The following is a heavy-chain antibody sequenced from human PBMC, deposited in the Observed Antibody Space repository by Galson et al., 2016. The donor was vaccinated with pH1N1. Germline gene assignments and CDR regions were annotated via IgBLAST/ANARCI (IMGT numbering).Heavy chain of an antibody. J-gene: IGHJ5*02. V-gene: IGHV3-11*04. CDR3: ARDGGAFQMRFDP. Sequence: SLRLSCAASGFTFGDYHMGWIRQAPGKGLECLSYISPSGATQHYTDSVKGRFTISRDNAKNSLFLQMNSLRAEDTATYFCARDGGAFQMRFDPWGQGSLVTVSS. CDR1: GFTFGDYH. D-gene: IGHD4-17*01. CDR2: ISPSGATQ.